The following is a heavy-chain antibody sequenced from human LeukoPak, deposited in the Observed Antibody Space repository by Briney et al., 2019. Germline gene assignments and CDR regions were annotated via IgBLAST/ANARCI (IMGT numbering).Heavy chain of an antibody. Sequence: GASVKVSCKASGYTFTSYDINWVRQATGQGLEWMGWISPYSGNTNYAQRLQGRVTMTTDTSTSTAYMEPRSLRSDDTAVYYCARGGLGYCSGGSCPNNWFDPWGQGTLVTVSS. V-gene: IGHV1-18*01. CDR2: ISPYSGNT. J-gene: IGHJ5*02. CDR1: GYTFTSYD. CDR3: ARGGLGYCSGGSCPNNWFDP. D-gene: IGHD2-15*01.